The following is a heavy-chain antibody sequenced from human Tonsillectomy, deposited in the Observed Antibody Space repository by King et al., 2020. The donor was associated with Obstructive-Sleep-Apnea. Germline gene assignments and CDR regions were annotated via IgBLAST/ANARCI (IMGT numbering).Heavy chain of an antibody. CDR2: IKQDGSEK. Sequence: VQLVESGGGLVQPGGSLRLSCAASGFTFSSYWMSWVRQAPGKGLEWVANIKQDGSEKYYVDSVKGRFTISRDNAKNSLYLQMHSLRAEGTAVYYCARAYGSGGYSFGYWGQGTLVTVSS. CDR1: GFTFSSYW. V-gene: IGHV3-7*01. J-gene: IGHJ4*02. CDR3: ARAYGSGGYSFGY. D-gene: IGHD1-26*01.